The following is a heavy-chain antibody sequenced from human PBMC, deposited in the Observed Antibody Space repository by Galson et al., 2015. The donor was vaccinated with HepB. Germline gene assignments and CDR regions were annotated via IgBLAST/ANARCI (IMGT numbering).Heavy chain of an antibody. CDR1: GYSFTSYW. CDR3: AKAVSGYVNWFDP. CDR2: IDPSDSYT. D-gene: IGHD3-22*01. V-gene: IGHV5-10-1*01. J-gene: IGHJ5*02. Sequence: SGAEVKKPGESLRISCKGSGYSFTSYWISWVRQMPGKGLEWMGRIDPSDSYTNYSPSFQGHVTISADKSISTAYLQWSSLKASDTAMYYCAKAVSGYVNWFDPWSQGTLVTVSS.